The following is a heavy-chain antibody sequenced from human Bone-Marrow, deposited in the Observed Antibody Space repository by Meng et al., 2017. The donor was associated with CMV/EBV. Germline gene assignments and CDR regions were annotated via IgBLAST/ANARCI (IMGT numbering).Heavy chain of an antibody. Sequence: SETLSLTCTVSGGSISSSSYYWGWICQPPGKGLEWIGSIYYRGSTYYNPSLKSRVTISVDTSKNQFSLKLSSVTAADTAVYYCARGGGSSTSDGAGAFDIWGQGTMVTVSS. CDR2: IYYRGST. CDR1: GGSISSSSYY. D-gene: IGHD2-2*01. J-gene: IGHJ3*02. CDR3: ARGGGSSTSDGAGAFDI. V-gene: IGHV4-39*07.